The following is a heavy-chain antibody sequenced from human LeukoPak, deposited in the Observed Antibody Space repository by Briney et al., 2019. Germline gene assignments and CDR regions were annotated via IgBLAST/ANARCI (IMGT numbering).Heavy chain of an antibody. CDR3: AAQISAAPNYYYGMDV. D-gene: IGHD2-2*01. Sequence: SETLSLTCTVSGGPISSYYWSWIRQPPGKGLEWIGYIYYSGSTNYNPSLKSRVTISVDTSKNQFSLKLSSVTAADTAVYYCAAQISAAPNYYYGMDVWGQGTTVTVSS. CDR1: GGPISSYY. CDR2: IYYSGST. J-gene: IGHJ6*02. V-gene: IGHV4-59*01.